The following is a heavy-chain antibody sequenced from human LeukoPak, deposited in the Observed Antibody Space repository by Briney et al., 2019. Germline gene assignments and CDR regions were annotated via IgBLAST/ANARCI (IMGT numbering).Heavy chain of an antibody. CDR3: ARDRRLLYFGELFHDAFDI. D-gene: IGHD3-10*01. Sequence: PGGSLRLSCAVSGFSVTNNYMSWVRQAPGKGLEWVSVFYVGGATYYADSVKGRFTISRDNSENTLYLQMNSLRAEDTAVYYCARDRRLLYFGELFHDAFDIWGQGTMVTVSS. CDR1: GFSVTNNY. J-gene: IGHJ3*02. CDR2: FYVGGAT. V-gene: IGHV3-53*01.